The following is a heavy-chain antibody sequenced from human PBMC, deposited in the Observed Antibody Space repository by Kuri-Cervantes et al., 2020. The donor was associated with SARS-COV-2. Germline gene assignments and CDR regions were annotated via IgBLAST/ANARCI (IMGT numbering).Heavy chain of an antibody. D-gene: IGHD3-3*01. CDR3: ARQMMSSITIFGVVITRNWFDP. CDR1: GGSFSGYY. CDR2: INHSGST. J-gene: IGHJ5*02. Sequence: SCAVYGGSFSGYYWSWIRQPPGKGLEWIGEINHSGSTNYNPSLKSRVTISVDTSKNQFSLKLSSVTAADTAVYYCARQMMSSITIFGVVITRNWFDPWGQGTPVTVSS. V-gene: IGHV4-34*01.